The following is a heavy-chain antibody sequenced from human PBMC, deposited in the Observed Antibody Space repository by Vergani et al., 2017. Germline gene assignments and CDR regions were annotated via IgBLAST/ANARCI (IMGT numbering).Heavy chain of an antibody. J-gene: IGHJ4*02. V-gene: IGHV5-51*03. CDR3: TLHFPCADGAGFHFDH. CDR1: ESSFISNE. D-gene: IGHD5-24*01. Sequence: EVMLVQSGAEVKKPGESLKISCKYSESSFISNEIAWVRQMSGKGLQWMGNINPIDSKIAYSPSFQGQAIMSLDKSITTAYLQWRILKASDTALYYCTLHFPCADGAGFHFDHWGQGTQVTVSS. CDR2: INPIDSKI.